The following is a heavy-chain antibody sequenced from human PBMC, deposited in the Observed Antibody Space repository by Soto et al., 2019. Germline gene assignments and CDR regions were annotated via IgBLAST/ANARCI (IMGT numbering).Heavy chain of an antibody. D-gene: IGHD3-10*01. Sequence: SETLSLTCTVSGGSISSGGYYWSWIRQHPGKGLEWIGYIYYSGSTYYNPSLKSRVTISVDTSKNQFSLKLSSVTAADTAVYNCARLKFYYGSGPAGGMDVWGQGTTVTVTS. J-gene: IGHJ6*01. V-gene: IGHV4-31*03. CDR2: IYYSGST. CDR1: GGSISSGGYY. CDR3: ARLKFYYGSGPAGGMDV.